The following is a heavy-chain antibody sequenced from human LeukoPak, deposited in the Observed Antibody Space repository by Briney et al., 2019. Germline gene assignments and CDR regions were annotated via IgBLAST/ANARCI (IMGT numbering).Heavy chain of an antibody. CDR3: AREPTPDGDYDYVWGSYRGHFDY. Sequence: SQTLSLTCTVSGGSISSGNYYWSWIRQPAGKGLEWIGRIYISRSTNYNPSLRSRVTISVDTSKHQFSLKLSSVTAADTAVYYCAREPTPDGDYDYVWGSYRGHFDYWGQGTLVTVSS. CDR1: GGSISSGNYY. CDR2: IYISRST. J-gene: IGHJ4*02. D-gene: IGHD3-16*02. V-gene: IGHV4-61*02.